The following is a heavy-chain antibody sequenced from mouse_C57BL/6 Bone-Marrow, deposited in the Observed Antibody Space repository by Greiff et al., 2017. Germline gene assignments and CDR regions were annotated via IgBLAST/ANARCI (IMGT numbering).Heavy chain of an antibody. V-gene: IGHV1-15*01. CDR3: TRSTVVATDY. D-gene: IGHD1-1*01. CDR2: IDPETGGT. J-gene: IGHJ2*01. CDR1: GYTFTDYE. Sequence: VQRVESGADLVRPGASVTLSCKASGYTFTDYEMHWVKQTPVHGLEWIGAIDPETGGTAYNQKFKGKAILTADKSSSTAYMELRSLTSEDSAVYYCTRSTVVATDYWGQGTTLTVSS.